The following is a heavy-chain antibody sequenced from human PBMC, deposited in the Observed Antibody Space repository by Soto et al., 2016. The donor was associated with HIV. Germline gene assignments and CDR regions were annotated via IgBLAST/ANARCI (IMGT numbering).Heavy chain of an antibody. CDR3: ARGDYYDSGSYYNY. D-gene: IGHD3-10*01. V-gene: IGHV3-7*01. J-gene: IGHJ4*02. CDR1: GFIFSSYW. Sequence: EVQLVESGGGLVQPGGSLRLSCAGSGFIFSSYWMSWVRQAPGKGLDWVANIKQDGSEKYYVDSVKGRFTISRDNVENSLYLQMNSLRAEDTAVYYCARGDYYDSGSYYNYWGQGILVTVSS. CDR2: IKQDGSEK.